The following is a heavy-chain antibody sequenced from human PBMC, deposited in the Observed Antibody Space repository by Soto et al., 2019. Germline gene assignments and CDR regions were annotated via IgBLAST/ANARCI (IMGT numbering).Heavy chain of an antibody. V-gene: IGHV4-4*07. CDR1: GGSISSYY. J-gene: IGHJ6*02. CDR2: IYTSGST. D-gene: IGHD2-2*01. CDR3: ARDFREYCSSTSCYHYYYYYYGMDV. Sequence: TSETLSLTCTVSGGSISSYYWSWIRQPAGKGLEWIGRIYTSGSTNYNPSLKSRVTMSVDTSKNQFSLKLSSVTAADTAVYYCARDFREYCSSTSCYHYYYYYYGMDVWGQGTTVTVSS.